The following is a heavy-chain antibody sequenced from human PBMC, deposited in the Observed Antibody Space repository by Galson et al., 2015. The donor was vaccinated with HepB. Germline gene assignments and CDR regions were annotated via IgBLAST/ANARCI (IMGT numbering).Heavy chain of an antibody. CDR3: ARDSHGIGGSWYLLYYYYGMDV. CDR2: ISAYNGNT. V-gene: IGHV1-18*04. D-gene: IGHD6-13*01. J-gene: IGHJ6*02. CDR1: GYTFTSYG. Sequence: SCKASGYTFTSYGIGWVRQAPGQGLEWMGWISAYNGNTNYAQKLQGRVTMTTDTSTSTAYMELRSLRSDDTAVYYCARDSHGIGGSWYLLYYYYGMDVWGQGTTVTVSS.